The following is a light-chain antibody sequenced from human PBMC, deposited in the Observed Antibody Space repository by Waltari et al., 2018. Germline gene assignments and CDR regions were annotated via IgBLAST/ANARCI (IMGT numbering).Light chain of an antibody. Sequence: DIQVTQSPSTLSASIGDRVTITCRASQSISDWLAWYQQKPGRAPKLLIHRAFYLETGVPSRFSGSGSGTEFTLTISSLQPDDSATYFCQQYNTYWETFGQGTKVEIK. V-gene: IGKV1-5*03. CDR2: RAF. CDR3: QQYNTYWET. CDR1: QSISDW. J-gene: IGKJ1*01.